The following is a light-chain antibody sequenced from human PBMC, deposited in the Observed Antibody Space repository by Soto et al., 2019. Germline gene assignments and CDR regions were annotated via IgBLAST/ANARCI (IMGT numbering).Light chain of an antibody. CDR3: QQNNNLPSFT. V-gene: IGKV3-11*01. CDR2: DAS. CDR1: QSVSTN. J-gene: IGKJ3*01. Sequence: EIVLTQSPATLSLSPGERATLSCRASQSVSTNLAWYQQKPGQAPRLLIYDASNRATDIPARFSGSGSGTDFTRTISSLEPEDFAIYYCQQNNNLPSFTFGPGTKVDI.